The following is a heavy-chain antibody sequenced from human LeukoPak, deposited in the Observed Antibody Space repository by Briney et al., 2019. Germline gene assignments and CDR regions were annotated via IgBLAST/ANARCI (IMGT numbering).Heavy chain of an antibody. CDR2: IGASGGGT. D-gene: IGHD6-19*01. J-gene: IGHJ4*02. CDR3: AKVIYGSGWPT. Sequence: GGSLRLSCAASGFTFSSYAMSWVRQAPGKRLEWVSGIGASGGGTGYADSVKGRFTISRDNSKNMLYLQMSSLGVEDTAVYYCAKVIYGSGWPTWGQGTLVTVSS. V-gene: IGHV3-23*01. CDR1: GFTFSSYA.